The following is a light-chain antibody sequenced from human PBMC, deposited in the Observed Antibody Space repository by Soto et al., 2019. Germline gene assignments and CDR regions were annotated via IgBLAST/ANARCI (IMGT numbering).Light chain of an antibody. CDR3: SSYTGSSSWV. Sequence: QSVLTQTPSVSGAPGQRVTISCTGSSSNIGAGFGVHWYQQFPETAPKLLISDNNIRASGVPDRFSGSKSGNTASLTISGLQAEDETDYYCSSYTGSSSWVFGGGTQLTVL. CDR1: SSNIGAGFG. V-gene: IGLV1-40*01. CDR2: DNN. J-gene: IGLJ3*02.